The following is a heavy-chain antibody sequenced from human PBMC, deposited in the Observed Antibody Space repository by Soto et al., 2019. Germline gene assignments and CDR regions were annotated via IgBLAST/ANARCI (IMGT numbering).Heavy chain of an antibody. V-gene: IGHV1-18*01. J-gene: IGHJ4*02. CDR2: ISGLNGNT. CDR1: GYSFSTYG. D-gene: IGHD2-21*02. Sequence: QVHLVQSGVEVKKPGASVKVSCKASGYSFSTYGISWVRQAPGQGLEWMGWISGLNGNTNYAQNLQGRVSMTTDTSTSTAYMELRSLGFDDTAMYYCARDLFGDDGERYFDYWGQGTLVTVSS. CDR3: ARDLFGDDGERYFDY.